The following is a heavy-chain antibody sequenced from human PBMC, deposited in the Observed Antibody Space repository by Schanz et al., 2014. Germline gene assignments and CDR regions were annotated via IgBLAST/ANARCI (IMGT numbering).Heavy chain of an antibody. Sequence: EVQLEESGGGLVKPGGSLKLSCAASRLTFNNAWMHWVRQAPGKGLEWISSMYINSGSTQYADSVKGRFIISRDSSKNTLFLQMNSLRAEDTAVYFCARDGGRDGYNLAFDVWGQGTLVTVSS. J-gene: IGHJ3*01. CDR2: MYINSGST. CDR3: ARDGGRDGYNLAFDV. CDR1: RLTFNNAW. D-gene: IGHD5-12*01. V-gene: IGHV3-23*04.